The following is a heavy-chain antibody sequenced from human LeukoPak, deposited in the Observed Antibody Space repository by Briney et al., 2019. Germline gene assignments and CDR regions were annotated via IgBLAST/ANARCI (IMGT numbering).Heavy chain of an antibody. J-gene: IGHJ5*02. D-gene: IGHD3-22*01. V-gene: IGHV5-51*01. CDR2: IYPCDSDT. CDR3: ARGCTMTRRFDP. CDR1: AHCVTNYW. Sequence: GESLNISCNDSAHCVTNYWIAWVRQMPGKGLEWMGIIYPCDSDTRYSPSSQGQVTISADKSINTAYLQWRSLKASDTAMYYCARGCTMTRRFDPWGQGTLVTVSS.